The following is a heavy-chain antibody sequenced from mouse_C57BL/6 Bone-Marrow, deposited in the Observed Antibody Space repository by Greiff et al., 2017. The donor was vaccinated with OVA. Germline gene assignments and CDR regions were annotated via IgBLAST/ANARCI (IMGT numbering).Heavy chain of an antibody. CDR2: IRSKSSNYAT. CDR3: VRAHERDTGSYWYFEV. D-gene: IGHD1-1*02. Sequence: EVKVEESGGGLVQPKGSLKLSCAASGFTFNTYAMHWVRQAPGQGLEWVARIRSKSSNYATYYADSVKDRFTISRDDSQSMLYLQKNNLKTEDTATYDGVRAHERDTGSYWYFEVWGTGTAVTVS. V-gene: IGHV10-3*01. CDR1: GFTFNTYA. J-gene: IGHJ1*03.